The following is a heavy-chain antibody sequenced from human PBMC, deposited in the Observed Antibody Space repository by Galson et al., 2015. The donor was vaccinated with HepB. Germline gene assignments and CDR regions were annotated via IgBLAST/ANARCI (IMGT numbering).Heavy chain of an antibody. Sequence: SLRLSCAASGFNVSSNYMSWVRQAPGKGLEWVSVIYSGGSTYYADSVRGRFTISRDNSKNTLYFQMNSLRADDTAVYYCARGPFGIVDGMGVWGQGTTVTASS. CDR2: IYSGGST. V-gene: IGHV3-53*01. CDR3: ARGPFGIVDGMGV. J-gene: IGHJ6*02. CDR1: GFNVSSNY. D-gene: IGHD1-26*01.